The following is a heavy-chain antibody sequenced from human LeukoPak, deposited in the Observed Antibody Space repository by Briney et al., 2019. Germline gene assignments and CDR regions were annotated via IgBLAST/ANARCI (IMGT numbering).Heavy chain of an antibody. V-gene: IGHV4-61*02. D-gene: IGHD2-15*01. CDR1: GGSISSGSYY. CDR3: ARELVVAATKTGWFDP. Sequence: SQTLSLTCTVSGGSISSGSYYWSWIRQPAGKGLEWIGRIYTSGSTNYNPSLKSRVTISVDTSKNQFSLKLSSVTAADTAVYYCARELVVAATKTGWFDPWGQGTLVTVSS. CDR2: IYTSGST. J-gene: IGHJ5*02.